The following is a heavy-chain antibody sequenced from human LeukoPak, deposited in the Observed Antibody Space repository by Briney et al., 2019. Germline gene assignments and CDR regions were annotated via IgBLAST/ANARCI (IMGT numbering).Heavy chain of an antibody. D-gene: IGHD3-3*02. Sequence: SETLSLTCTVSGGSISSGNYYWSWIRPPPGKGLEWIGEISHSGSTNYNPVLKSRVTISLDESMNQFSLKLNSLTAADTAVYYCTRNAAFCLDFWGQGTPITVSA. CDR3: TRNAAFCLDF. J-gene: IGHJ4*02. V-gene: IGHV4-39*07. CDR1: GGSISSGNYY. CDR2: ISHSGST.